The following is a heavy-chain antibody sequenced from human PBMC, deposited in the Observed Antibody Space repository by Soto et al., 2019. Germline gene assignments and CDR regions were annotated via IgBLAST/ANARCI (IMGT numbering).Heavy chain of an antibody. D-gene: IGHD2-15*01. Sequence: GGSLRLSCAASGFTLDDYTMHWVRQAPGKGLEWVSLISWDGGSTYYADSVKGRFTISRDNSKNSLYLQMNSLRTEDTALYYCAKDRGRWTPTPGGGMDVWGQGTTVTVSS. CDR1: GFTLDDYT. CDR3: AKDRGRWTPTPGGGMDV. CDR2: ISWDGGST. V-gene: IGHV3-43*01. J-gene: IGHJ6*02.